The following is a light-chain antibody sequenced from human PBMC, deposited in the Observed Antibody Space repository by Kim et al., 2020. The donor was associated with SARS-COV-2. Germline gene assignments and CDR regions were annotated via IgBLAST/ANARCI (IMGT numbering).Light chain of an antibody. Sequence: VQKVTISCSERRSNIGKNCVSWYEQHPGTAPKLLIYDNNKRPSRIPDRFSGSKSGTSATLGITGLQTGDEADYYCGTWDSSLSAVFGGGTQLTVL. J-gene: IGLJ2*01. V-gene: IGLV1-51*01. CDR1: RSNIGKNC. CDR3: GTWDSSLSAV. CDR2: DNN.